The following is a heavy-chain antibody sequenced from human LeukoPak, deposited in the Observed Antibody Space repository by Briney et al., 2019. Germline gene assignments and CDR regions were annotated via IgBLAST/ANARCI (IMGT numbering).Heavy chain of an antibody. J-gene: IGHJ3*02. CDR2: IYYSGST. V-gene: IGHV4-59*01. Sequence: SETLSLTCTVSGGSISSYYWSWIRQPPGKGLEWIGYIYYSGSTNYNPSLKSRVTISVDTSKNQFSLKLSSVTAADTAVYYCARVPVDPHAFDIWGQGTMVTVSS. CDR1: GGSISSYY. CDR3: ARVPVDPHAFDI. D-gene: IGHD5-24*01.